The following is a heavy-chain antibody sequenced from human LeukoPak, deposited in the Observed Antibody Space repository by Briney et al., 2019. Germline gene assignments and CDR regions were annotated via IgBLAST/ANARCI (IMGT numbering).Heavy chain of an antibody. J-gene: IGHJ4*02. Sequence: GRSLRLSCAASGFTFSSYAMHWVRQAPGKGLEWVAVISYDGSNKYYADSVKGRFTISRDNSKNTLYLQMNSLRAEDTAVYYCARDGLEYSSSWYVVYWGQGTLVTVSS. CDR2: ISYDGSNK. V-gene: IGHV3-30*14. CDR3: ARDGLEYSSSWYVVY. D-gene: IGHD6-13*01. CDR1: GFTFSSYA.